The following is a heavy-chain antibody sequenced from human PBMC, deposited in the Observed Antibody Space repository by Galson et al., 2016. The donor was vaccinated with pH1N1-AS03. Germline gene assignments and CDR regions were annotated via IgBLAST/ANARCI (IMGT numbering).Heavy chain of an antibody. D-gene: IGHD3-9*01. CDR1: GFIFSSYE. Sequence: SLRLSCAASGFIFSSYEMNWVRQAPGKGLEWVSYISSSGNTIYYADSVKGRFTISRDNAKNSLYLQMNSLRAEDTAVNYCARALSEQYYDILTGNDPWGQGTLVTVSS. V-gene: IGHV3-48*03. CDR2: ISSSGNTI. J-gene: IGHJ5*02. CDR3: ARALSEQYYDILTGNDP.